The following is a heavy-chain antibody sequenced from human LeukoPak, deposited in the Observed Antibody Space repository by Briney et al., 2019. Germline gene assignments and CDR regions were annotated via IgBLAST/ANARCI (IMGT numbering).Heavy chain of an antibody. CDR2: AYDAGSNK. D-gene: IGHD3-22*01. Sequence: GGSLRLSCAASGFTFSSYAMSWVRQAPGKGLEWVAVAYDAGSNKYYADSVKGRFTIFKDNSKNTLYVQMNSLRVEDTAVYYCATGAYYYYEHWGQGTLVTVSS. CDR3: ATGAYYYYEH. CDR1: GFTFSSYA. J-gene: IGHJ4*02. V-gene: IGHV3-33*08.